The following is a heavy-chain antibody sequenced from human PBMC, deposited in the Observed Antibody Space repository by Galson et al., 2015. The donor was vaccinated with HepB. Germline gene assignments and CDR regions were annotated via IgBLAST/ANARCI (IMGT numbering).Heavy chain of an antibody. CDR2: IKQDGSEK. CDR3: VRDPLRYYYGSGTLYDY. V-gene: IGHV3-7*03. D-gene: IGHD3-10*01. CDR1: GFTFSSYW. J-gene: IGHJ4*02. Sequence: SLRLSCAASGFTFSSYWMSWVRQAPGKGLEWVANIKQDGSEKYYVDSVKGRFTISRDNAKNSLYLQMNSLRAEDTAVYYCVRDPLRYYYGSGTLYDYWGQGTLVTVSS.